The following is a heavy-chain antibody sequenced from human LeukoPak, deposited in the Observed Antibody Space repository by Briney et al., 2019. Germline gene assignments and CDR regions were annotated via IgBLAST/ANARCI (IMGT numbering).Heavy chain of an antibody. J-gene: IGHJ6*02. CDR3: ARDTRTMTAVTRGQHYYYGLDV. CDR1: GFTFSSYS. V-gene: IGHV3-21*01. Sequence: GGSLRLSCAASGFTFSSYSVTWVRQAPGKGVELVSSINSSSSYIYYADPVKGRFTISTDNAKNTLYLQMNSLRAEDTAVYYCARDTRTMTAVTRGQHYYYGLDVWGQGTTVGVSS. CDR2: INSSSSYI. D-gene: IGHD4-17*01.